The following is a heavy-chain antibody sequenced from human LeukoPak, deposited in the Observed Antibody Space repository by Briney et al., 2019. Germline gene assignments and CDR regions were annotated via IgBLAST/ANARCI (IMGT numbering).Heavy chain of an antibody. CDR2: IYYSGST. V-gene: IGHV4-59*08. J-gene: IGHJ6*02. CDR3: ARHGLCSSTSCYGTLKNYYYYGMDV. Sequence: PSETLSLTCTVSGGSISSYYRSWIRQPPGKGLEWIGYIYYSGSTNYNPSLKSRVTISVDTSKNQFSLKLSSVTAADTAVYYCARHGLCSSTSCYGTLKNYYYYGMDVWGQGTTVTVSS. D-gene: IGHD2-2*01. CDR1: GGSISSYY.